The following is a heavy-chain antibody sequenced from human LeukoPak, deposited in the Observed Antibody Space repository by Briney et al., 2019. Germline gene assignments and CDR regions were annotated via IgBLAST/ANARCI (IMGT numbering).Heavy chain of an antibody. CDR2: IKSKTDGGTT. V-gene: IGHV3-15*05. D-gene: IGHD1-1*01. CDR3: ARATPRAPGHFDY. Sequence: GGSLRLSCAASRFTLSNAWMTWVRQAPGKGLEWVGRIKSKTDGGTTDYAAPVKGRFIISRDDSKNTLYLQMNSLRAEEDTAFYYCARATPRAPGHFDYWGQGILVTVSS. J-gene: IGHJ4*02. CDR1: RFTLSNAW.